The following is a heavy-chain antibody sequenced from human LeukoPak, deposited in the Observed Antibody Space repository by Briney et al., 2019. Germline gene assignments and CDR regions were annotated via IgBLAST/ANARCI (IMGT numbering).Heavy chain of an antibody. CDR1: GLPFSSYA. CDR3: AKDTYYDSSGPSDY. CDR2: ISYGGSNE. V-gene: IGHV3-30*18. Sequence: GGSLTLSCAASGLPFSSYAMHWARQAPGKGLEWVALISYGGSNEHYADSVKGRFTISRDNSKNTLYLQMNSLRAEDTAVYYCAKDTYYDSSGPSDYWGQGTLVTVSS. D-gene: IGHD3-22*01. J-gene: IGHJ4*02.